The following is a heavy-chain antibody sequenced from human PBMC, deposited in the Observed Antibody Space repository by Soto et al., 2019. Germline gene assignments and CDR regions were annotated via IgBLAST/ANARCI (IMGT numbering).Heavy chain of an antibody. CDR2: ISGSGGST. V-gene: IGHV3-23*01. CDR1: GFTFSSYA. J-gene: IGHJ6*02. CDR3: AKARTYCSSTSCYMDYYYYGMDV. Sequence: PGGSLRLSCAASGFTFSSYAMSWVRQAPGKGLEWVSAISGSGGSTYYADSVKGRFTISRDNSKNTLYLQMNSLRAEDTAVYYCAKARTYCSSTSCYMDYYYYGMDVWGQGTTVTVSS. D-gene: IGHD2-2*02.